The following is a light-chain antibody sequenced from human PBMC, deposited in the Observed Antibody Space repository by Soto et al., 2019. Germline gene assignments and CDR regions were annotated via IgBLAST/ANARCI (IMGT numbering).Light chain of an antibody. V-gene: IGKV3-20*01. CDR3: QQYGNSPIT. Sequence: EIVLTQSRATLSLSRGERATLSCRASQRIYSAYLAWYQQKPGQAPRLLIYGTSSRATGIPDRFSGSGSGTDFTLTISRLEPEDFAVYYCQQYGNSPITFGQGTRLEIK. CDR1: QRIYSAY. J-gene: IGKJ5*01. CDR2: GTS.